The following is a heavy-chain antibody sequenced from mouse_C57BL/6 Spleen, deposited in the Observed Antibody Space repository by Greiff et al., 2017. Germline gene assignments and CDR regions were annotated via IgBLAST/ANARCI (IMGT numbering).Heavy chain of an antibody. Sequence: VKLQESGAELAKPGASVKLSCKASGYTFTSYWMHWVKQRPGQGLEWIGYINPSSGYTKYNQKFKDKATLTAGTSSSTAYMQLSSLTYEDSEVYYSASSYDYYVVAMDDRGQAASVTVSS. D-gene: IGHD2-4*01. CDR2: INPSSGYT. J-gene: IGHJ4*01. V-gene: IGHV1-7*01. CDR3: ASSYDYYVVAMDD. CDR1: GYTFTSYW.